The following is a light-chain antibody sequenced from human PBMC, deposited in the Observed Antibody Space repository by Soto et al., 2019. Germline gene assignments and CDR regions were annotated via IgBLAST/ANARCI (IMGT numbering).Light chain of an antibody. Sequence: EIVLTQSSGTLSLSPGERATLSCRASQSLSSSYLAWHQQKPGQAPRLVIYGAFSRATGIPDRFSGSGSGTDFTLTISRLEPEDFAVYYCQQYGSLITFGQGTRLEIK. J-gene: IGKJ5*01. CDR3: QQYGSLIT. V-gene: IGKV3-20*01. CDR1: QSLSSSY. CDR2: GAF.